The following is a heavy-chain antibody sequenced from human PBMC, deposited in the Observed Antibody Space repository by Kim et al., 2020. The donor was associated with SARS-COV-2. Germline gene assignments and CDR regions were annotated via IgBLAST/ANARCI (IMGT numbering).Heavy chain of an antibody. CDR2: ISSSSSTI. D-gene: IGHD5-12*01. Sequence: GGSLRLSCAASGFTFSSYSMNWVRQAPGKGLEWVSYISSSSSTIYYADSVKGRFTISRDNAKNSLYLQMNSLRAEDTAVYYCARDWGYSGYVNLYGMDVWGQGTTVTVSS. CDR1: GFTFSSYS. CDR3: ARDWGYSGYVNLYGMDV. V-gene: IGHV3-48*04. J-gene: IGHJ6*02.